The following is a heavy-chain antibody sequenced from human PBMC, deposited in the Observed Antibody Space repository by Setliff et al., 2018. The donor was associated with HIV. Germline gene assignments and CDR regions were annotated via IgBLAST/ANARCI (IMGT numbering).Heavy chain of an antibody. CDR2: ISFDGSNK. V-gene: IGHV3-30*04. J-gene: IGHJ4*02. Sequence: PGGSLRLSCAVSGFTFSSYAMHWVRQAPGEGLEWVAVISFDGSNKYYADSVRGRFTISRDNSKNTVHLQMDSLRVEDTAVYYCAKGPDYEMEDYFDSWGQGTLVTVSS. D-gene: IGHD4-17*01. CDR1: GFTFSSYA. CDR3: AKGPDYEMEDYFDS.